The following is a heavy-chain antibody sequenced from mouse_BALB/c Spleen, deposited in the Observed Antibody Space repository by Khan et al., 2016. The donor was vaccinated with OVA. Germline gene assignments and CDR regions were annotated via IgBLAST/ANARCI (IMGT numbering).Heavy chain of an antibody. D-gene: IGHD2-3*01. CDR3: TRGLYEGEYYYYGMDY. V-gene: IGHV5-6-3*01. J-gene: IGHJ4*01. CDR2: ITSNGGIT. Sequence: EVELVESGGGLVQPGGSLKLSCAASGFTFSSYGMSWVRQTPDKRLELVATITSNGGITYYPDSVKGRFTISRDNATNTLYLQLTSLKSEDTAMYYCTRGLYEGEYYYYGMDYWGQGTSVTVSS. CDR1: GFTFSSYG.